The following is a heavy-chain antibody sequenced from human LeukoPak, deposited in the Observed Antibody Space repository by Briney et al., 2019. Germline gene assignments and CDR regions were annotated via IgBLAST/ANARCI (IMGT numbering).Heavy chain of an antibody. J-gene: IGHJ3*01. D-gene: IGHD1-7*01. Sequence: GGSLRLSCAASGFTFSSYALGWVRQAPGKGLEWVSSISWDSGNSVYAGSVKGRFTISRDNAKNSLYLQMNSLTPEDTALYYCIKDLRLDLHLDTFEVWGQGTMVTVS. CDR3: IKDLRLDLHLDTFEV. V-gene: IGHV3-9*01. CDR2: ISWDSGNS. CDR1: GFTFSSYA.